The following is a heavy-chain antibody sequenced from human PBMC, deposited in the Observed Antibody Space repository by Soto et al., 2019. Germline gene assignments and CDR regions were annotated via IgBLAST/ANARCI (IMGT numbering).Heavy chain of an antibody. D-gene: IGHD3-10*01. CDR1: GGSISSYY. J-gene: IGHJ4*02. Sequence: PSETLSLTCTVSGGSISSYYWSWIRQPPGKGLEWIGYIYYSGSTNYNPSLKSRVTISVDTSKNQFSLKLRSVTAADTAVYYCARTLWFGAGYYFDYWGQGTLATVSS. CDR3: ARTLWFGAGYYFDY. V-gene: IGHV4-59*01. CDR2: IYYSGST.